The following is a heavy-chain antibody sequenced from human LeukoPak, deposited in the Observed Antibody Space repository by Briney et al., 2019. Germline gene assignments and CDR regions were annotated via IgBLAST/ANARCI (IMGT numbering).Heavy chain of an antibody. CDR1: GFTFSSYG. D-gene: IGHD3-10*02. CDR3: ARASIVFGELSTYYYYGMDV. J-gene: IGHJ6*04. CDR2: IWYDGSNK. Sequence: PGRSLRLSCAASGFTFSSYGMHWVRQAPGKGLEWVAVIWYDGSNKYYADSVKGRFTISRDNSKNTLYLQMNSLRAEDTAVYYCARASIVFGELSTYYYYGMDVWGKGTTVTVSS. V-gene: IGHV3-33*01.